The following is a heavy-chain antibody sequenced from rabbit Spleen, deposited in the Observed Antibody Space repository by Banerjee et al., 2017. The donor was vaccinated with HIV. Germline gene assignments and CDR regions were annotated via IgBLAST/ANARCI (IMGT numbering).Heavy chain of an antibody. CDR2: IYTGNSKT. CDR3: ARDAGRGDYIDGVFNL. Sequence: QQLEESGGGLVKPGASLTLTCKASGFSFSSGYDMCWVRQAPGKGLEWIACIYTGNSKTYYASWAKGRFTISKTSSTTVTLQMTSLTVADTATYFCARDAGRGDYIDGVFNLWGPGTLVTVS. CDR1: GFSFSSGYD. D-gene: IGHD8-1*01. V-gene: IGHV1S40*01. J-gene: IGHJ4*01.